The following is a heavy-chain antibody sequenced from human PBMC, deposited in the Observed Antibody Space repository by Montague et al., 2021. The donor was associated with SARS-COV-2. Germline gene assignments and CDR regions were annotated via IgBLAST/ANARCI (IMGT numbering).Heavy chain of an antibody. D-gene: IGHD6-6*01. CDR2: MYYDGHT. Sequence: SETLSLTCTVSGASVASGNFYWSWIRQPTGKGREGIGYMYYDGHTNYNPSLESRVTMPVDPSKNQFSLTLTSVTDADTAVCYCARSRANVPSRPGFDYWGQGALVTVSS. V-gene: IGHV4-61*01. CDR1: GASVASGNFY. J-gene: IGHJ4*02. CDR3: ARSRANVPSRPGFDY.